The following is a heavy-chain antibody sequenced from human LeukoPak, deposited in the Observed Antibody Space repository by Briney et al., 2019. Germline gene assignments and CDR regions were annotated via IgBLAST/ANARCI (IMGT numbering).Heavy chain of an antibody. V-gene: IGHV1-18*01. CDR2: ISAYNGNT. Sequence: ASVKVSCKASGHTFTRFGISWVRQAPGQGLEWMGWISAYNGNTNYAQKLQGRVTMTTDTSTSTAYMELRSLRSDDTAVYYCARDLIEDYGGNSDFDYWGQGTLVTVSS. J-gene: IGHJ4*02. CDR1: GHTFTRFG. D-gene: IGHD4-23*01. CDR3: ARDLIEDYGGNSDFDY.